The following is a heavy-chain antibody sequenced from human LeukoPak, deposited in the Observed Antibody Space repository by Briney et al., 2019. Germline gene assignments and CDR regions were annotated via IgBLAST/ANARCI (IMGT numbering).Heavy chain of an antibody. CDR1: GFTFGNYA. D-gene: IGHD1-1*01. CDR3: ARTGTTGWYFDL. CDR2: ISGSGGST. V-gene: IGHV3-23*01. Sequence: GGSLRLSCAASGFTFGNYAMSWVRQAPGKGLECVSAISGSGGSTYYADSVKGRFTISRDNSKNTLYLQMNSLRAEDTAEYYCARTGTTGWYFDLWGRGTLVTVSS. J-gene: IGHJ2*01.